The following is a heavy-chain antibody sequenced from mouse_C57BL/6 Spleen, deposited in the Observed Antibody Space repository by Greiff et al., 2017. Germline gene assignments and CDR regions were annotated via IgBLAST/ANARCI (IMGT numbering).Heavy chain of an antibody. Sequence: EVKLMESGGGLVQPGGSLSLSCAASGFTFTDYYMSWVRQPPGKALEWLGFIRNKANGYTTEYSASVKGRFTISRDNSQSILYLQMNALRAEDSATYYCARYMRRERYFDYWGQGTTLTVSS. J-gene: IGHJ2*01. CDR3: ARYMRRERYFDY. CDR2: IRNKANGYTT. CDR1: GFTFTDYY. V-gene: IGHV7-3*01.